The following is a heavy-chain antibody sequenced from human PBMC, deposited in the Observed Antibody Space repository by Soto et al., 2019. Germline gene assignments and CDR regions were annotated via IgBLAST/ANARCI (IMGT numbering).Heavy chain of an antibody. CDR1: GYTFTNYY. Sequence: ASVKVSCKASGYTFTNYYMHWVRQAPGQGLEWIGRITPSGGSTHYAQKFQDRVIMTRDTSTSTVYMELNSLRSEDSAVYYCARGGPELATIGSFDYWGQGTLVTVSS. CDR2: ITPSGGST. D-gene: IGHD5-12*01. J-gene: IGHJ4*02. CDR3: ARGGPELATIGSFDY. V-gene: IGHV1-46*01.